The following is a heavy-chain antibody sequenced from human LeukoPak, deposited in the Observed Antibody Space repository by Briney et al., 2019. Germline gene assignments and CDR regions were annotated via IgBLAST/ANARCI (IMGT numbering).Heavy chain of an antibody. CDR1: GYTFTSYY. J-gene: IGHJ3*02. CDR2: INPSGGTT. CDR3: ARGRMTRDI. V-gene: IGHV1-46*01. Sequence: SVTVSCKASGYTFTSYYMHWVRQAPGQGLEWMGIINPSGGTTSYVQKFHDRLTMTRDKSTSTVYMELSSLRSEDTAVYYCARGRMTRDIWGQGTMVTLST. D-gene: IGHD2-21*02.